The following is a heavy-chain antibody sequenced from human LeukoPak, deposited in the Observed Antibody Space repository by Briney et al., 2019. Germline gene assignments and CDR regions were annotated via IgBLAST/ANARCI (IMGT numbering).Heavy chain of an antibody. V-gene: IGHV4-59*02. D-gene: IGHD3-22*01. J-gene: IGHJ4*02. CDR2: IYYTGGTT. CDR3: ATYYPGVGGRGF. CDR1: GDSVNGHH. Sequence: SETLSLTCTVSGDSVNGHHLTWIRQPPGKGLEWIGQIYYTGGTTYYNPALQSRVTMSLDTSKNQSSLKVTSLTAADTAVYYCATYYPGVGGRGFWGQGTLVTVSS.